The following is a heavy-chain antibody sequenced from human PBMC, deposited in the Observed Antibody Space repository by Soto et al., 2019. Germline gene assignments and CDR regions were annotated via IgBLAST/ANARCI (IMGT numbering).Heavy chain of an antibody. J-gene: IGHJ6*02. CDR1: GFTFSSYA. Sequence: GGSLRLSCAASGFTFSSYAMSWVRQAPGKGLEWVSAISGSGGSTYYADSVKGRFTISRDNSKNTLYLQMNSLRAEDTAVYYCAKFRVAGTDYYYYYGMDVWRQRTTVTVSS. CDR3: AKFRVAGTDYYYYYGMDV. V-gene: IGHV3-23*01. CDR2: ISGSGGST. D-gene: IGHD6-19*01.